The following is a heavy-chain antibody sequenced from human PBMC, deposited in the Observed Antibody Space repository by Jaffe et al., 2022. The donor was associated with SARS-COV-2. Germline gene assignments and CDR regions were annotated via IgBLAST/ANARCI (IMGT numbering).Heavy chain of an antibody. V-gene: IGHV3-33*01. D-gene: IGHD1-1*01. CDR3: ARDTLPWNGDYYYGMDV. CDR2: IWYDGSNK. CDR1: GFTFSSYG. Sequence: QVQLVESGGGVVQPGRSLRLSCAASGFTFSSYGMHWVRQAPGKGLEWVAVIWYDGSNKYYADSVKGRFTISRDNSKNTLYLQMNSLRAEDTAVYYCARDTLPWNGDYYYGMDVWGQGTTVTVSS. J-gene: IGHJ6*02.